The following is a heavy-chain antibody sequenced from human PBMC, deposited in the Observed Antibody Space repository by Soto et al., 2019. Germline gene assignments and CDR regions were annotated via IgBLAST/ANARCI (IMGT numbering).Heavy chain of an antibody. V-gene: IGHV1-69*13. Sequence: SVKVSCKAAGVTFSSYAISWVRQAPGQGLEWMGGIIPIFGTANYAQKFQGRVTITADESTSTAYMELSSLRSEDTAVYYCARDDTAMVSGYYYYGMDVWGHGTTDTVSS. CDR1: GVTFSSYA. CDR3: ARDDTAMVSGYYYYGMDV. J-gene: IGHJ6*02. D-gene: IGHD5-18*01. CDR2: IIPIFGTA.